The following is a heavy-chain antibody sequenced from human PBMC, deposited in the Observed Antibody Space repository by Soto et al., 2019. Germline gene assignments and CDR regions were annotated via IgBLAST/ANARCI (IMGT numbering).Heavy chain of an antibody. CDR2: ISAYKGNT. CDR3: ARDDMIVVDQGPRDY. J-gene: IGHJ4*01. Sequence: ASVKVPWQASGYTFTRYGSSCVRQAPGQGLEWMGWISAYKGNTNYAQELQGKVTMTTDTYTSTAYRERRSLRSDDRAVYYCARDDMIVVDQGPRDYWG. CDR1: GYTFTRYG. D-gene: IGHD3-22*01. V-gene: IGHV1-18*01.